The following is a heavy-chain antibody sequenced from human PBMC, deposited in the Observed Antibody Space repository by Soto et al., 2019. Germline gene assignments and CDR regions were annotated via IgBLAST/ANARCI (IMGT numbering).Heavy chain of an antibody. J-gene: IGHJ4*02. Sequence: PGESLKISCKGSGYSFTSYWIGWVRQLPGEGLEWMGIIYPGDSDTRYSPSFQGQVTISADKSISTAYLQWSSLKASDTAMYYCARLEGRALRFLTPTPFDYWGQGTLVTVSS. CDR3: ARLEGRALRFLTPTPFDY. CDR1: GYSFTSYW. CDR2: IYPGDSDT. D-gene: IGHD3-3*01. V-gene: IGHV5-51*01.